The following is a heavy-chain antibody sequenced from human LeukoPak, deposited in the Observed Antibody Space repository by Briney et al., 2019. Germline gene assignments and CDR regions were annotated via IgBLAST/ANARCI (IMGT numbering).Heavy chain of an antibody. D-gene: IGHD3-10*02. CDR1: GFTFSSYE. CDR2: ISSSGSTI. J-gene: IGHJ6*04. Sequence: GGSLSLSCAASGFTFSSYEMNWVRQAPGKGLEWVSYISSSGSTIYYADSVKGRFTISRDNAKNSLYLQMNSLRAEDTAVYYCAELGITMIGGVWGRGTTVTISS. CDR3: AELGITMIGGV. V-gene: IGHV3-48*03.